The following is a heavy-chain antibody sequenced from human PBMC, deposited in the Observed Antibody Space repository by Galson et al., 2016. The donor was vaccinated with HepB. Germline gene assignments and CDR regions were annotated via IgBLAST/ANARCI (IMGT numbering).Heavy chain of an antibody. Sequence: SLRLSCAASEFSFSYYGMHWVRQAAGKGLEWVAVISYDGSNKYYADSVKGRFTISRDNSNNILFLQMSSLRADDTAVYFCAKRHEYCPPVGCSVDYWGQGTLVSVSS. V-gene: IGHV3-30*18. CDR3: AKRHEYCPPVGCSVDY. CDR2: ISYDGSNK. D-gene: IGHD2/OR15-2a*01. CDR1: EFSFSYYG. J-gene: IGHJ4*02.